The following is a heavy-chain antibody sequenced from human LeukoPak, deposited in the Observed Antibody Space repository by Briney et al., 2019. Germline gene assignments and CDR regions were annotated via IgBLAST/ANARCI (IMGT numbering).Heavy chain of an antibody. J-gene: IGHJ6*02. CDR1: GYTFTSYD. V-gene: IGHV1-2*02. D-gene: IGHD3-10*01. CDR3: ATMLWFGELYGMDV. Sequence: ASVKVSCKASGYTFTSYDMRWVRQAPGQGLEWMGWINPNIGATNYAQKFQGRVTITRDTSISTAYMELSRLRSDDTAVYYCATMLWFGELYGMDVWGQGTTVTVSS. CDR2: INPNIGAT.